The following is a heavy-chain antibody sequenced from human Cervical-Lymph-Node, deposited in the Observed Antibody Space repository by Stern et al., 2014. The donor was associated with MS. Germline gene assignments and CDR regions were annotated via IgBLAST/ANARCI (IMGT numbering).Heavy chain of an antibody. CDR3: AGMVRDDWYFDL. CDR2: FDPEDGET. J-gene: IGHJ2*01. Sequence: VQLVESGAEVKKPGASVKVSCKVSGYTLTELSMHWVRQAPGKGLEWMGGFDPEDGETIYAKKFQGRVTMNEDTSTETGYMELRSLRSEDTAVYYCAGMVRDDWYFDLWGRGPLVTVSS. D-gene: IGHD3-10*01. V-gene: IGHV1-24*01. CDR1: GYTLTELS.